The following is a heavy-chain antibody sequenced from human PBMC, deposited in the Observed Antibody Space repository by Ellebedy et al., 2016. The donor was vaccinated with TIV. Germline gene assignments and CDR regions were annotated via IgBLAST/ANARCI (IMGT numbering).Heavy chain of an antibody. Sequence: MPGGSLRLSCTVSGGSISSYYWAWIRQPPGKALECIAYFYHSAIPFYSPSLKGRVSISIDTPKNHFSLRLRSVTAADTAVYSCATYNMGRLDHWGQGALVTVSS. J-gene: IGHJ4*02. CDR3: ATYNMGRLDH. CDR1: GGSISSYY. CDR2: FYHSAIP. D-gene: IGHD1-1*01. V-gene: IGHV4-4*08.